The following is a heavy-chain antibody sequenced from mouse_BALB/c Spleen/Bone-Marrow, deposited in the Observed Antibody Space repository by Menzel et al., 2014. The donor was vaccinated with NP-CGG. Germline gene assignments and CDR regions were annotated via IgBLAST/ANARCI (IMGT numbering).Heavy chain of an antibody. CDR2: ISSGGGST. CDR3: ARQILRGFGY. Sequence: EVKLMESGGGLVKPGGSLKLSCAASGFAFSSYDMSWVRQTPEKRLEWVAYISSGGGSTYYADTVKGRFTISGDNAKNTLYLQMSSLKSEDTAMYYCARQILRGFGYWGQGTPVTVSA. J-gene: IGHJ3*02. D-gene: IGHD1-1*01. V-gene: IGHV5-12-1*01. CDR1: GFAFSSYD.